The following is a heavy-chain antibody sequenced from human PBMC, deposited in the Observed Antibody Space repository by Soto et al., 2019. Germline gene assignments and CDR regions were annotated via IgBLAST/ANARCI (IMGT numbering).Heavy chain of an antibody. CDR2: ISAYNGNT. V-gene: IGHV1-18*01. J-gene: IGHJ4*02. Sequence: QVQLVQSGAEVKKPGASVKVSCKASGYTFTSYGISWVRQAPGQGLEWMGWISAYNGNTNYAQKLQGRVTMTTDTSTSTAYMELRSLRSDDTAVYYCARDLGLVMGSSSSGAPFDYWGQGTLVTVSS. CDR3: ARDLGLVMGSSSSGAPFDY. CDR1: GYTFTSYG. D-gene: IGHD6-6*01.